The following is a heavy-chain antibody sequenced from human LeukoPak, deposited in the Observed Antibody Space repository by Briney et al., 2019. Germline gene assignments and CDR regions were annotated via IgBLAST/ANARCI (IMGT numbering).Heavy chain of an antibody. V-gene: IGHV3-20*04. D-gene: IGHD1-26*01. J-gene: IGHJ5*02. CDR1: GFTFDDYG. CDR2: INWNGGST. CDR3: ARVGEWELFSWFDP. Sequence: GGSLRLSCAASGFTFDDYGMSWVRQGPGKGLERVSGINWNGGSTGYADSVKGRFTISRDNAKNSLYLQMNSLRAEDTAVYYCARVGEWELFSWFDPWGQGTLVTVSS.